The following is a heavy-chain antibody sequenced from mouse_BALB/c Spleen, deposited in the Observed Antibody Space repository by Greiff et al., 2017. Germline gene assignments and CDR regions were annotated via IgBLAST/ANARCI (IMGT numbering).Heavy chain of an antibody. CDR3: TYHYYGSSYDD. D-gene: IGHD1-1*01. Sequence: QVQLQQPGAELVKPGASVKMSCKASGYTFTSYWMHWVKQRPGQGLEWIGVIDPSDSYTSYNQKFKGKATLTVDTSSSTAYMQLSSLTSEDSAVYYCTYHYYGSSYDDWGEGTTLTVSS. V-gene: IGHV1S127*01. J-gene: IGHJ2*01. CDR2: IDPSDSYT. CDR1: GYTFTSYW.